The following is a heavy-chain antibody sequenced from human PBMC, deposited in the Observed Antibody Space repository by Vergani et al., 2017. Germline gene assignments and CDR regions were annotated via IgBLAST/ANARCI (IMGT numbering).Heavy chain of an antibody. D-gene: IGHD3-3*01. CDR2: IYTSGST. V-gene: IGHV4-61*02. Sequence: QVQLQESGPGLVKPSQTLSLTCTVSGGSISSGSYYWSWIRQPAGKGREWIGRIYTSGSTNYNPSLKSRVTISVDTSKNQFTLKLSSVTAADTAVSYCACEPFQDYDFWCGYYERTTDAFDIWGQGTMVTVSS. J-gene: IGHJ3*02. CDR3: ACEPFQDYDFWCGYYERTTDAFDI. CDR1: GGSISSGSYY.